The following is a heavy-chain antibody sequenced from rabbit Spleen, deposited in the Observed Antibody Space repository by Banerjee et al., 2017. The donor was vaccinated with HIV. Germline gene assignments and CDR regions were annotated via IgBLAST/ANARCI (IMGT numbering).Heavy chain of an antibody. V-gene: IGHV1S40*01. CDR3: SRDAGSGDYIDVYFDL. CDR1: GVSFSGNSY. CDR2: IYPITETT. D-gene: IGHD8-1*01. J-gene: IGHJ4*01. Sequence: QSLEESGGDLVKPGASLTLTCIASGVSFSGNSYMCWVRQAPGKGLEWIGIIYPITETTYYANWVNGRFTISKTSSTTVTLQMTSLTVADTATYFCSRDAGSGDYIDVYFDLWGQGTLVTVS.